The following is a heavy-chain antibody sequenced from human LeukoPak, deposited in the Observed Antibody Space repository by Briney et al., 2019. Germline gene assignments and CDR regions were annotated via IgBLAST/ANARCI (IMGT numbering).Heavy chain of an antibody. CDR1: GVIFSSYA. CDR3: ANGNRCTSPNCLGYYYFYMDV. Sequence: GGSLRLSCAASGVIFSSYAMNWVRQAPGRGLEWVSGFSGSGGTTYYADSVKGRFTISRDNSKNTLYLQMNSLRAEDTAVYYCANGNRCTSPNCLGYYYFYMDVWGKGTTVTVSS. V-gene: IGHV3-23*01. D-gene: IGHD2-8*01. CDR2: FSGSGGTT. J-gene: IGHJ6*03.